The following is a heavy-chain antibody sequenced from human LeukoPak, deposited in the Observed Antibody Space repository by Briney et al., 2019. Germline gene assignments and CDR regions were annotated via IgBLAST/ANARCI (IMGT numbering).Heavy chain of an antibody. D-gene: IGHD2-2*01. CDR2: ISGYNGNT. V-gene: IGHV1-18*01. CDR3: AREGYCNSTSCYKPFDY. Sequence: GASVKVSCEASGYTFTSYGISWVRQAPGQGLEWMGWISGYNGNTNYAQKLQGRVTMTTDTSTSTAYMELRSLRSDDTAVYYCAREGYCNSTSCYKPFDYWGQGTLVTVSS. J-gene: IGHJ4*02. CDR1: GYTFTSYG.